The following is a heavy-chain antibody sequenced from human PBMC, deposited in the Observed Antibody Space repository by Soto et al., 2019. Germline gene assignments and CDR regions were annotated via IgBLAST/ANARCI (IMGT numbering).Heavy chain of an antibody. D-gene: IGHD6-13*01. V-gene: IGHV1-2*04. CDR3: ASDHGLAAAGVWGNYYYYGMDV. CDR2: INPNSGGT. CDR1: GYTFTGYY. Sequence: GASVKVSCKASGYTFTGYYMHWVRQAPGQGLEWMGWINPNSGGTNYAQKFQGWVTMTRDTSISTAYMELSRLRSDDTAVYYCASDHGLAAAGVWGNYYYYGMDVWGQGTTVTVSS. J-gene: IGHJ6*02.